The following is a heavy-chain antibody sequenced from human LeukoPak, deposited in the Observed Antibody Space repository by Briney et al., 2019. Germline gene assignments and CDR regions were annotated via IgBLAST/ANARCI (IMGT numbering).Heavy chain of an antibody. J-gene: IGHJ4*02. CDR3: VKSGGYGLIDY. D-gene: IGHD1-26*01. Sequence: SETLSLTCTVSGGSISSYYLGWIRQPPGKGLEWIGNIYYTGSTYYNASLQSRVTISIDTSKNQFSLGLNSVTAADTAMYYCVKSGGYGLIDYWGQGTLVTVSS. CDR2: IYYTGST. CDR1: GGSISSYY. V-gene: IGHV4-59*04.